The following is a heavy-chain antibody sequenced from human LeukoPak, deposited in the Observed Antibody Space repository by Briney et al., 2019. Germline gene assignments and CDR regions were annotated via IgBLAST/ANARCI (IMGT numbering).Heavy chain of an antibody. CDR3: ARVGFGTGFSQH. CDR2: INPSGGST. J-gene: IGHJ1*01. D-gene: IGHD3-10*01. Sequence: ASVKVSCKASGYTFTGYYIHWVRQAPGQGLEWMGIINPSGGSTTYAQKFQGRVTMTRDTSTSTVYMELSSLRSEDTAVYYCARVGFGTGFSQHWGQGTLVTVSS. CDR1: GYTFTGYY. V-gene: IGHV1-46*01.